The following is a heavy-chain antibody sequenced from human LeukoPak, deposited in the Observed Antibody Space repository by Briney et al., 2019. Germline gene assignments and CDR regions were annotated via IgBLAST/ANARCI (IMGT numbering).Heavy chain of an antibody. J-gene: IGHJ4*02. Sequence: GGSLRLSCAASGFTFSSYAMRWVRQAPGKGLEWVAGISGSGGSKYYADSGKGRFTSSRDHSKNTLNLPMNSLRAEDTAVYYCASDWKPPGGDYVAYWGQGTLVTVSS. CDR1: GFTFSSYA. D-gene: IGHD2-21*01. V-gene: IGHV3-23*01. CDR2: ISGSGGSK. CDR3: ASDWKPPGGDYVAY.